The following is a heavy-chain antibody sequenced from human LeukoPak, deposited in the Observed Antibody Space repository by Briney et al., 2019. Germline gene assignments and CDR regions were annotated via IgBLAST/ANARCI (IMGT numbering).Heavy chain of an antibody. J-gene: IGHJ4*02. CDR1: GYTFTTYG. CDR2: ISAYNGNT. CDR3: ARDLWSPGYFDY. V-gene: IGHV1-18*03. Sequence: ASVKVSCKASGYTFTTYGISWVRQAPGQGLEWMGWISAYNGNTNYAQKLQGRVTMTTDTSTSTAYMELRSLRSDDMAVYYCARDLWSPGYFDYWGQGTLVTVSS. D-gene: IGHD3-3*01.